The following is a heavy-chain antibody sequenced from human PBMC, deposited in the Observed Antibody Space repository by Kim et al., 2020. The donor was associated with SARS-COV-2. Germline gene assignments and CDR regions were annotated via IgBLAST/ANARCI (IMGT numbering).Heavy chain of an antibody. V-gene: IGHV3-11*01. CDR2: ISSSGSTI. CDR3: ARVGVTSMIVVVSLYYFDY. D-gene: IGHD3-22*01. J-gene: IGHJ4*02. Sequence: GGSLRLSCAASGFTFSDYYMSWIRQAPGKGLEWVSYISSSGSTIYYADSVKGRFTISRDNAKNSLYLQMNSLRAEDTAVYYGARVGVTSMIVVVSLYYFDYWGQGTLVTVSS. CDR1: GFTFSDYY.